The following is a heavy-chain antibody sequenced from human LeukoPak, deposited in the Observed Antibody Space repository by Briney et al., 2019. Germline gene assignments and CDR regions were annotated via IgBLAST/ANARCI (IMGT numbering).Heavy chain of an antibody. D-gene: IGHD3-22*01. Sequence: GGSLRLSCETSGFSFNTYAMSWVRQTPGKGLEWVAGVTHSGARTYCADSVKGRFAISRDNSKNTLYLQMNSLRAEDTAVYYCARGGGSGYYAAEYYMDVWGKGTTVTISS. CDR2: VTHSGART. CDR1: GFSFNTYA. J-gene: IGHJ6*03. V-gene: IGHV3-23*01. CDR3: ARGGGSGYYAAEYYMDV.